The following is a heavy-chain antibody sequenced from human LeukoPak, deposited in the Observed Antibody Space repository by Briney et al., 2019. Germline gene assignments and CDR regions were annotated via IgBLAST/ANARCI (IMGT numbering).Heavy chain of an antibody. CDR2: IYSAGTT. CDR1: GFTVSSNY. Sequence: PGGSLRLSCAASGFTVSSNYMSWVRQAPGKGLEWVSFIYSAGTTYSADSVKGRFTISRDNSENTLYLQMNSLRAEDTAVYYCTKCPPGNWDFDYWGQGTLVTVSS. D-gene: IGHD7-27*01. CDR3: TKCPPGNWDFDY. J-gene: IGHJ4*02. V-gene: IGHV3-53*01.